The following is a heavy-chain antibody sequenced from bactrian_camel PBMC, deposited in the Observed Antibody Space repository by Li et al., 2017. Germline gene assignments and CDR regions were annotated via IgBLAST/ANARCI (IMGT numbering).Heavy chain of an antibody. CDR1: GYTYASYC. CDR3: AHGPLGYWLNTPPPEEYNS. CDR2: IFTGSGTP. D-gene: IGHD1*01. Sequence: HVQLVESGGGSVQAGGSLRLSCSVSGYTYASYCMGWFRQVPGEKREGVAAIFTGSGTPWYAGSVKGRFTISREPVKKTVHLQMDSLGPEDNGMYYCAHGPLGYWLNTPPPEEYNSWGPGTQVTVS. V-gene: IGHV3S1*01. J-gene: IGHJ4*01.